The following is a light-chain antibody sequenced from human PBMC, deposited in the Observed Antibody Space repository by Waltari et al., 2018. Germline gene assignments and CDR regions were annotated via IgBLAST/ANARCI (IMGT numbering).Light chain of an antibody. CDR3: QQYYTTPS. Sequence: DIVMTQSPDSLAVSRGERANINCNSSRSLFSGPNNKQYLAWYQQKPGQPPKLLIRWASTRESGVPDRFSGSGSGTDYTLTISSLEAEDVAVYYCQQYYTTPSFGQGTRLEIK. CDR2: WAS. V-gene: IGKV4-1*01. CDR1: RSLFSGPNNKQY. J-gene: IGKJ5*01.